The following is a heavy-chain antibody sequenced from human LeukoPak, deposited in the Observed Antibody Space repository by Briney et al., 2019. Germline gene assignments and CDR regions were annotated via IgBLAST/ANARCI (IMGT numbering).Heavy chain of an antibody. CDR2: INAGNGNT. D-gene: IGHD1-26*01. J-gene: IGHJ6*02. V-gene: IGHV1-3*01. Sequence: GASVKVSCKVSGYTFTSYAMHWVRQAPGQRLEWMGWINAGNGNTIYSQKFQGRVTITRDTSASTAYMELSSLRSEDTAVYYCARDLIVGATWYYGMDVWGQGTTVTVSS. CDR1: GYTFTSYA. CDR3: ARDLIVGATWYYGMDV.